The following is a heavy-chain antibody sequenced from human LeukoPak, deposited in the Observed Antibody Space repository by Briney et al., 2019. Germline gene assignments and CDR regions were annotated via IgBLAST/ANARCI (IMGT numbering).Heavy chain of an antibody. CDR1: GYTFTGYY. Sequence: GASVKVSCKASGYTFTGYYMHWVRQAPGQGLEWMGRIIPILGIANYAQKFRGRVTITADKSTSTAYMELSSLGSEDTAVYYCARGYCSSTSCYMSAFDIWGQGTMVTVSS. CDR3: ARGYCSSTSCYMSAFDI. J-gene: IGHJ3*02. D-gene: IGHD2-2*02. CDR2: IIPILGIA. V-gene: IGHV1-69*04.